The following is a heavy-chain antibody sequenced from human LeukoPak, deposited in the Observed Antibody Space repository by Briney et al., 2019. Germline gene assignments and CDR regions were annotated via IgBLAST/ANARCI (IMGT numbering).Heavy chain of an antibody. D-gene: IGHD3-22*01. Sequence: SETLSLTRTVSGYSISSGYYWGWVRQPPGKGLEWIGNIYHSGSTYYNPSLKSRVSISLDTSKNQFSLKLSSVTAADTAVYYCGGIYDSSGYYSSNFDYWGQGTLVTVPS. CDR2: IYHSGST. J-gene: IGHJ4*02. CDR3: GGIYDSSGYYSSNFDY. V-gene: IGHV4-38-2*02. CDR1: GYSISSGYY.